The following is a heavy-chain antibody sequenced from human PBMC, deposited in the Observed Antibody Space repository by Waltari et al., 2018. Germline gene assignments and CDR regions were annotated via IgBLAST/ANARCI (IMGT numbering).Heavy chain of an antibody. D-gene: IGHD2-15*01. J-gene: IGHJ4*02. CDR2: IIPIFGTA. CDR3: ASNDCSGGSCYFDY. V-gene: IGHV1-69*12. Sequence: QVQLVQSGAAVKTPGSSVKVSCKASGGTFRSYAISWVRQAPGQGLEWMGGIIPIFGTANYAQKFQGRVTITADESTSTAYMELSSLRSEDTAVYYCASNDCSGGSCYFDYWGQGTLVTVSS. CDR1: GGTFRSYA.